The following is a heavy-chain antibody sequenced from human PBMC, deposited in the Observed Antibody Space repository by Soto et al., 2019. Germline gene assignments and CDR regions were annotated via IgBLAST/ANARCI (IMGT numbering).Heavy chain of an antibody. J-gene: IGHJ4*02. CDR3: ARDTAMVQGRLFDY. V-gene: IGHV4-34*01. D-gene: IGHD5-18*01. Sequence: SSETLSLTCAVYGGSFSGYYWSWIRQPPGKGLEWIGEINHSGSTNYNPSLKSRVTISVDTSKNQFSLKLSSVTAADTAVYYCARDTAMVQGRLFDYWGQGTLVTVSS. CDR2: INHSGST. CDR1: GGSFSGYY.